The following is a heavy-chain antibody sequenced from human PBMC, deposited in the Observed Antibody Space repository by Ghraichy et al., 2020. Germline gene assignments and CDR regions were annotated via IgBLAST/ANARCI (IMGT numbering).Heavy chain of an antibody. V-gene: IGHV1-46*01. CDR1: GFMFTSYY. Sequence: ASGKVSCKASGFMFTSYYFHWVRQAPGQGLEWMGIINPSGGGTRYAQKFEGRVTMTTDTSTSTVYMELNSLRSEDTAVYYCARTYYQVLSVQFDYWGQGTLVTVSS. D-gene: IGHD3-9*01. CDR3: ARTYYQVLSVQFDY. J-gene: IGHJ4*02. CDR2: INPSGGGT.